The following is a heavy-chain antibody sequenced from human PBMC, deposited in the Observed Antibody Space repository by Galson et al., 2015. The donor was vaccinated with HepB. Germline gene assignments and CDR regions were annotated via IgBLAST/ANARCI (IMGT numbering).Heavy chain of an antibody. V-gene: IGHV3-23*01. CDR3: AKDRYNWNYGLDY. CDR2: ICDGGNNK. D-gene: IGHD1-7*01. CDR1: GFTFSSYA. J-gene: IGHJ4*02. Sequence: SLRLSCAASGFTFSSYAMSWVRQAPGKGLEWVAVICDGGNNKYNADSVKGRFTISRDNSKNTLYLQMNSLRAEDTAVYYCAKDRYNWNYGLDYWGQGSLFTVSS.